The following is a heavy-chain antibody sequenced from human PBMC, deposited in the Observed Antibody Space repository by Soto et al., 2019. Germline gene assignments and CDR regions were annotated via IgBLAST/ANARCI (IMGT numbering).Heavy chain of an antibody. V-gene: IGHV4-59*01. CDR3: AREVDYYDSSRQFDD. CDR1: GGSISSYY. CDR2: IYYSGST. J-gene: IGHJ4*02. D-gene: IGHD3-22*01. Sequence: SETLSLTCTVSGGSISSYYWSWIRQPPGKGLEWIGYIYYSGSTNYNPSLKSRVTISVDTSKNQFSLKLSSVTAADTAVYYCAREVDYYDSSRQFDDWGQGTLVTVSS.